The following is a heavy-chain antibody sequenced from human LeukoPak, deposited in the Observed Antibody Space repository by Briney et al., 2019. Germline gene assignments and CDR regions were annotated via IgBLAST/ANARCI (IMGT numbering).Heavy chain of an antibody. CDR1: GFTFSSYS. CDR2: ISSSSSYI. V-gene: IGHV3-21*01. CDR3: ARELGCSSTSCHEGAYYYYYYMDV. Sequence: PGGSLRLSCAASGFTFSSYSMNWVRQAPGKGLEWVSSISSSSSYIYYADSVKGRFTITRDNAKNSLYLQMNSLRAEDTAVYYCARELGCSSTSCHEGAYYYYYYMDVWGKGTTVTVSS. D-gene: IGHD2-2*01. J-gene: IGHJ6*03.